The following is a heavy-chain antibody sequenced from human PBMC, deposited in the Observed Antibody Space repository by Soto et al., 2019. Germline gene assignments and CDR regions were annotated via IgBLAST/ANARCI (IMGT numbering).Heavy chain of an antibody. D-gene: IGHD6-13*01. J-gene: IGHJ4*02. V-gene: IGHV3-30*03. CDR3: ARRGPGTYFDY. Sequence: GGSLRLSCAASGFTFSSYGMHWVRQAPGKGLERVAVISYDGSNKYYADSVKGRFTISRDNSKNTLYLQMNSLRAEDTAVYYCARRGPGTYFDYWGQGTLVTVSS. CDR2: ISYDGSNK. CDR1: GFTFSSYG.